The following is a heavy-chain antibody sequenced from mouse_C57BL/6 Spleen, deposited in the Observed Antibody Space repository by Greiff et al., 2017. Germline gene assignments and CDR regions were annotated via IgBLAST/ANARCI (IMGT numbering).Heavy chain of an antibody. Sequence: QVQLQQSGAELVRPGTSVKVSCKASGYAFTNYLIEWVKQRPGQGLEWIGVINPGSGGTNYNEKFKGKATLTADKSSSTAYMQLSSLTSDDSAVYFCAREDYDYNDDYAMDYWGQGTSVTVSS. V-gene: IGHV1-54*01. J-gene: IGHJ4*01. D-gene: IGHD2-4*01. CDR1: GYAFTNYL. CDR3: AREDYDYNDDYAMDY. CDR2: INPGSGGT.